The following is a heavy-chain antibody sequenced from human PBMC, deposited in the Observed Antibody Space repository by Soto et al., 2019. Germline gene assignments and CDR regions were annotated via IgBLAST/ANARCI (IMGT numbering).Heavy chain of an antibody. CDR3: ATMDLLQYYFAY. CDR1: AFTFTSAW. J-gene: IGHJ4*02. V-gene: IGHV3-15*07. D-gene: IGHD6-19*01. CDR2: IKSRADGGET. Sequence: DVQLVESGGGLVKPGGSLRLSCAASAFTFTSAWMNWLRQAPGKGLEWVGRIKSRADGGETHYATPVRGRFTVSRDDSKSTLYLQINSLTTDDTAVYYWATMDLLQYYFAYWGQGTLVTVSS.